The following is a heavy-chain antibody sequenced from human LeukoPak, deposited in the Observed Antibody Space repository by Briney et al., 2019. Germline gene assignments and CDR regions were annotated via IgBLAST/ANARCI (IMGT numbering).Heavy chain of an antibody. CDR1: GYTFTSYD. CDR3: ARGPPNWGYDY. CDR2: MSPNSGDT. V-gene: IGHV1-8*01. Sequence: ASVTVSCRASGYTFTSYDFNWVRQATGQRPEWMGWMSPNSGDTGYAQKFQDRVTMTRNTSISTAYMELSSLRSDDTAVYYCARGPPNWGYDYWGPGTLVTVSS. J-gene: IGHJ4*02. D-gene: IGHD7-27*01.